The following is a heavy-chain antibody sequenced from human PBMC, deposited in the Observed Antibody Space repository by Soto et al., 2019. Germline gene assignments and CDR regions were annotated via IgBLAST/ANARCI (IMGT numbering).Heavy chain of an antibody. CDR2: ISWDGGST. V-gene: IGHV3-43D*03. D-gene: IGHD6-13*01. CDR3: AEDIRGGSLYYYYYGMDV. J-gene: IGHJ6*02. CDR1: GFTFDDYA. Sequence: GGSLRLSCSASGFTFDDYAMHWGRQAPGKGLEWVSLISWDGGSTYYADSVKGRFTISRDNSKISLYLQMNSLRDEDTALYYCAEDIRGGSLYYYYYGMDVWGQGTTVTDSS.